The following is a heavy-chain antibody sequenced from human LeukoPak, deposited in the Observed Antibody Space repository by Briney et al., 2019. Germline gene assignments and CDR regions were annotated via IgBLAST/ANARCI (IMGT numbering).Heavy chain of an antibody. CDR2: ISAYNGNT. V-gene: IGHV1-18*01. Sequence: GASVKVSCKASGYTFTSCGISWVRQAPGQGLEWMGWISAYNGNTNYAQKLQGRVTMTTGTSTSTAYMELRSLRSDDTAVYYCARDGAGTTVTTLDYWGQGTLVTVSS. CDR1: GYTFTSCG. D-gene: IGHD4-17*01. J-gene: IGHJ4*02. CDR3: ARDGAGTTVTTLDY.